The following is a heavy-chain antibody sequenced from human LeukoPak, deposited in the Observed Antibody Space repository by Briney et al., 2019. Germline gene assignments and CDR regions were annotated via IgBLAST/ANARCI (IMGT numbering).Heavy chain of an antibody. J-gene: IGHJ4*02. CDR2: ISWNSGSI. D-gene: IGHD6-19*01. V-gene: IGHV3-9*01. CDR3: AKDSAVSPYYFDY. CDR1: GFTFDDYA. Sequence: PGGSLRLSCAASGFTFDDYAMHWVRQAPGKGLEWVSGISWNSGSIGYADSVKGRFTISRDNAKNSLYLQMNSLRAEDTALYYCAKDSAVSPYYFDYWGQGTLVTVSS.